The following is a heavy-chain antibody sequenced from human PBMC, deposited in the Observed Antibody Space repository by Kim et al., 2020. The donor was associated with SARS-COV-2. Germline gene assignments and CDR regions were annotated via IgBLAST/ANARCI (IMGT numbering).Heavy chain of an antibody. V-gene: IGHV3-15*01. CDR1: GFTFSNAW. CDR2: IKSKTDGGTT. J-gene: IGHJ4*02. CDR3: TAPHYDILTGYWWAYYFDY. D-gene: IGHD3-9*01. Sequence: GGSLRLSCAASGFTFSNAWMSWVRQAPGKGLEWVGRIKSKTDGGTTDYAAPVKGRFTISRDDSKNTLYLQMNSLKTEDTAVYYCTAPHYDILTGYWWAYYFDYWGQGTLVTVSS.